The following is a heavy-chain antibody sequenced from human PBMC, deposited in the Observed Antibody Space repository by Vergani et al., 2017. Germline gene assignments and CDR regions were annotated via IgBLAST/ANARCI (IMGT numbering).Heavy chain of an antibody. Sequence: EVQLVESGGGLVQPGGSLRLSCAASGFTFSSYWMSWVRQAPGKGLEWVANIKQDGSEKYYVDSVKGRFTISRDNAKNTLYLQMNSLRAEDTAVYYCARSGYSYGDAFDIWGQGTMVTVSS. V-gene: IGHV3-7*03. CDR3: ARSGYSYGDAFDI. D-gene: IGHD5-18*01. J-gene: IGHJ3*02. CDR2: IKQDGSEK. CDR1: GFTFSSYW.